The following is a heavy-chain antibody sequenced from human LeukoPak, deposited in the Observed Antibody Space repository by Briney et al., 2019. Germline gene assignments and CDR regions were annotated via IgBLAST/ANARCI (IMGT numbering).Heavy chain of an antibody. CDR1: GFTFSSYA. CDR3: AREGGDGDYYYYMDV. J-gene: IGHJ6*03. Sequence: GGSLRLSCAASGFTFSSYAMSWVRQAPGKGLEWVSAISGSGGSTYYADSVKGRFTISRDNSKNTLYLQMNSLRAEDTAVYFCAREGGDGDYYYYMDVWGKGTTVTVSS. CDR2: ISGSGGST. V-gene: IGHV3-23*01. D-gene: IGHD2-21*02.